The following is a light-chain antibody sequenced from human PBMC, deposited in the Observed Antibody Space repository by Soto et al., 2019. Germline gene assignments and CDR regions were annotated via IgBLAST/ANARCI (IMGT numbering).Light chain of an antibody. CDR3: QQYGSSGT. V-gene: IGKV3-20*01. Sequence: EMVLTQSPGTLSLSPGERATLSCRASQSVSNNYLAWYQQKPGQAPRLLIYVASTRATGIPDRFSGSGYGTDFTLTISRLEPEDFAVYYCQQYGSSGTFGQGTKVEIK. CDR2: VAS. J-gene: IGKJ1*01. CDR1: QSVSNNY.